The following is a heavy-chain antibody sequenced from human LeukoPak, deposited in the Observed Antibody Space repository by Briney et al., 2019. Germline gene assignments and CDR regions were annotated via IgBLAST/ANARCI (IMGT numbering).Heavy chain of an antibody. Sequence: PGGSLRLSCAASGFTFSGYAMNWGRQAPGKGLEWLSHISSTGGTIYYADSVKGRLTVSRDNAKNSLYLQMNSLRAEDTAVYYCAKSDPYGDSLIEIWGQGALVTVSS. D-gene: IGHD4-17*01. CDR2: ISSTGGTI. V-gene: IGHV3-48*03. J-gene: IGHJ4*02. CDR3: AKSDPYGDSLIEI. CDR1: GFTFSGYA.